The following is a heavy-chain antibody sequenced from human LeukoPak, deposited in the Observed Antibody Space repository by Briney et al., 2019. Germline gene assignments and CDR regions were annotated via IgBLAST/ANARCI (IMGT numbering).Heavy chain of an antibody. Sequence: GGSLRLSCAASGFTFSSYSMNWVRQAPGKGLEWVSSISSSSSYIYYADSVKGRFTISRDNAKNSLYLQMNSLRAEDTAVYYCARDYCSGGSCYSAFDIWGQGTMVTVSS. J-gene: IGHJ3*02. CDR2: ISSSSSYI. V-gene: IGHV3-21*01. CDR3: ARDYCSGGSCYSAFDI. CDR1: GFTFSSYS. D-gene: IGHD2-15*01.